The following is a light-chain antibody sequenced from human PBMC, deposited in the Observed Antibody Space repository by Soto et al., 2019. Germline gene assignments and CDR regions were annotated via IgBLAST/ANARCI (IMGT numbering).Light chain of an antibody. V-gene: IGKV3-20*01. J-gene: IGKJ1*01. CDR2: GAS. CDR1: QSVSNNY. CDR3: QQYGSSGT. Sequence: EIVLTQSPGTLSVSPGERATFSCRAIQSVSNNYLAWYQQKPGQAPRLLIYGASNRATGIPDRFSGSGSGTDFTLTISRLEPEDFAVYYCQQYGSSGTFGQGTKVDIK.